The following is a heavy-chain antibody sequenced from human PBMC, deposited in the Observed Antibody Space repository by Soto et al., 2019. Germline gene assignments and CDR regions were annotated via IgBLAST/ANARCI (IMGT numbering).Heavy chain of an antibody. CDR1: GFTFSSYS. V-gene: IGHV3-21*01. J-gene: IGHJ3*02. Sequence: EVQLVESGGGLVKPGGSLRLSCAASGFTFSSYSMNWVRQAPGKGLEWVSSISSSSSYIYYADSVKGRFTISRDNAKNSMYLQMNSLRAEDTAVYFCARARVVGYCSSTSCYLNDAFDIWGQGTTVTVST. D-gene: IGHD2-2*01. CDR2: ISSSSSYI. CDR3: ARARVVGYCSSTSCYLNDAFDI.